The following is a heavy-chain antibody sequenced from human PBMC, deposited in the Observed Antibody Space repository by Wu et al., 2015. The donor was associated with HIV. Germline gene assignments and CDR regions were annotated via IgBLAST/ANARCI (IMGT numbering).Heavy chain of an antibody. V-gene: IGHV1-2*02. J-gene: IGHJ4*02. D-gene: IGHD1-26*01. CDR1: GYNFSGYY. Sequence: QVQLVQSGAEVKKPGASVKVSCKASGYNFSGYYMHWLRQAPGQGLEWMEWINPNSGGTNYAQTFQGRVTLTRDTSISTAYMELSSLRSDDTAVYFCARPRFSGNYHLDYWGQGTLVTVSS. CDR2: INPNSGGT. CDR3: ARPRFSGNYHLDY.